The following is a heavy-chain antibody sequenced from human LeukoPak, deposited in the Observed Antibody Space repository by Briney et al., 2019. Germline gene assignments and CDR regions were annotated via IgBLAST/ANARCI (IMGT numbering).Heavy chain of an antibody. CDR3: AKDGRSSAPH. CDR1: GFVFSDYG. J-gene: IGHJ4*02. V-gene: IGHV3-33*06. Sequence: PGGSLRLSCAASGFVFSDYGMHWVRQAPGKGLEWVAGTWYDDSNKYYGDSVKGRFTISRDNSKDTLYLQMNSLRVEDTAVYYCAKDGRSSAPHWGQGTLVTVSS. D-gene: IGHD6-6*01. CDR2: TWYDDSNK.